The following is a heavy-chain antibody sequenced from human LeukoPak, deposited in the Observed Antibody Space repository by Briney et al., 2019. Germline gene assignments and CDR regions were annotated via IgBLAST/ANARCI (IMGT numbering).Heavy chain of an antibody. V-gene: IGHV3-23*01. CDR3: AKEGSDFWSGFYYYYYMDV. D-gene: IGHD3-3*01. CDR1: GFSFSSYS. J-gene: IGHJ6*03. CDR2: ISGSGGST. Sequence: SAGSLRLSCAVSGFSFSSYSMSWVRQAPGKGLEWVSAISGSGGSTYYADSVKGRFTITRDNSKNTLYLQMNSLRAEDTAVYYCAKEGSDFWSGFYYYYYMDVWGKGTTVTVSS.